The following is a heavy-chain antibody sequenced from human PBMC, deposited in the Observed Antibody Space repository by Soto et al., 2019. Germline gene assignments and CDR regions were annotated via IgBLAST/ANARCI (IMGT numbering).Heavy chain of an antibody. V-gene: IGHV3-30*18. Sequence: QVQLVESGGGVVQPGRSRRLSCAASGFTFSSYGMHWVRQAPGKGLEWVAVISYDGSNKYYADSVKGRFTISRDNSKNTLYLQMNSLRAEDTAVYYCAKGYGDYDYWGQGTLVTVSS. CDR2: ISYDGSNK. CDR1: GFTFSSYG. J-gene: IGHJ4*02. CDR3: AKGYGDYDY. D-gene: IGHD4-17*01.